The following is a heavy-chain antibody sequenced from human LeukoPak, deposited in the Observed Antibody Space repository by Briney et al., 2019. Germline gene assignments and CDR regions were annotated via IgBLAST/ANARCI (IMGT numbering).Heavy chain of an antibody. CDR1: GFTFSSYA. V-gene: IGHV3-23*01. CDR3: AKREAMAGIGNFDY. D-gene: IGHD6-19*01. Sequence: GGSLRLSCAASGFTFSSYAMSWVRQAPGKGLEWVSAVSGSGDTTHYADSVKGRFTISRDNSRTTLYLQMNSLRAEDTAVYYCAKREAMAGIGNFDYWGQGAVVTVSS. J-gene: IGHJ4*02. CDR2: VSGSGDTT.